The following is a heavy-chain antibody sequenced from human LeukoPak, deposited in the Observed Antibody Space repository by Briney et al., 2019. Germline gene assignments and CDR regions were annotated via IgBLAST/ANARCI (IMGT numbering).Heavy chain of an antibody. J-gene: IGHJ6*02. CDR2: THHTGST. CDR1: GGSFSGYY. D-gene: IGHD6-19*01. Sequence: SETLSLTCGVYGGSFSGYYWGWIRQPPGKGLELFGETHHTGSTNYNPSLKSPVTILVDTSKKQFSLKLSSITAPDTAVYYCARISDSGWPGGFSHYYGMDVWGQGTTVTVSS. V-gene: IGHV4-34*01. CDR3: ARISDSGWPGGFSHYYGMDV.